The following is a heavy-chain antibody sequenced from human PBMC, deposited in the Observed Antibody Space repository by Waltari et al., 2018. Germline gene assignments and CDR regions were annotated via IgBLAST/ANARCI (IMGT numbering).Heavy chain of an antibody. V-gene: IGHV1-2*02. CDR2: INPKNGGR. CDR3: ARVLMNDAFDI. J-gene: IGHJ3*02. Sequence: QVQLVQSGAEVKKPGASVKVSCKASGYSFNDYYIHWVRQAPGQGLEWMGWINPKNGGRKFTQKFQGRVTMTRDTTISTAYMELSSLRSDDTAVYYCARVLMNDAFDIWGPGTMVTVSS. CDR1: GYSFNDYY.